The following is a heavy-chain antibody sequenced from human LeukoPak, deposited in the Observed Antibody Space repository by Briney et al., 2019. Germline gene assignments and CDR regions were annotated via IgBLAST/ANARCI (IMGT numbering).Heavy chain of an antibody. CDR1: GGTFSSYA. J-gene: IGHJ4*02. Sequence: SVKLSCKASGGTFSSYAISWVRQAPGQGLEWMGRIIPILGIANYAQKFQGRVTITADKSTSTAYMELSSLRSEDTAVYYCAREVYFTMVRGPFDYWGQGTLVTVSS. CDR3: AREVYFTMVRGPFDY. D-gene: IGHD3-10*01. CDR2: IIPILGIA. V-gene: IGHV1-69*04.